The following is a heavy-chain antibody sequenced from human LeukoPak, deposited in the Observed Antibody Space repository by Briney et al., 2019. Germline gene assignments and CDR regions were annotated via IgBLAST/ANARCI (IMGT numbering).Heavy chain of an antibody. CDR2: ISGSGGRT. CDR1: GFTFSSFA. Sequence: GGSLRLSCAASGFTFSSFAMTWVRQAPGEGLEWVSVISGSGGRTYYADSVKGRFTLSRDNSNNTLSLEMSSLRAEDTAVYYCAREGTYYDSSGYYVSWGQGTLVTVSS. J-gene: IGHJ5*02. D-gene: IGHD3-22*01. CDR3: AREGTYYDSSGYYVS. V-gene: IGHV3-23*01.